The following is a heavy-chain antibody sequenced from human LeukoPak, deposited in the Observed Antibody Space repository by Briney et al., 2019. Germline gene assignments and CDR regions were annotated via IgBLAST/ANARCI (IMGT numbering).Heavy chain of an antibody. Sequence: GGSLRLSCAASGFTFNTYSINWVRQAPGKGLEWVSSISSGSGHIYYADSLKGRFTISRDNAKNSLYLQMNSLRAEDTAVYYCARDLLRPGAVGATSLFDYWGQGTLVTVSS. V-gene: IGHV3-21*01. CDR1: GFTFNTYS. CDR3: ARDLLRPGAVGATSLFDY. CDR2: ISSGSGHI. J-gene: IGHJ4*02. D-gene: IGHD1-26*01.